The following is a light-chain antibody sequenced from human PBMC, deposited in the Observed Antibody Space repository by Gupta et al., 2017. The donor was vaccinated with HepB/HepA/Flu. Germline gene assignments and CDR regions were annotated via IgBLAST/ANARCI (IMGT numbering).Light chain of an antibody. CDR3: QAWDSSIYVV. V-gene: IGLV3-1*01. CDR1: KLGDKY. Sequence: SYELTQPPSVSVSPGQTASITCSGDKLGDKYACWYQQKPGQSPVLVIYQDSKRPSGIPERFSGSNSGNTATLTISGTQAMDEADYYCQAWDSSIYVVFCGGTKLTVL. J-gene: IGLJ2*01. CDR2: QDS.